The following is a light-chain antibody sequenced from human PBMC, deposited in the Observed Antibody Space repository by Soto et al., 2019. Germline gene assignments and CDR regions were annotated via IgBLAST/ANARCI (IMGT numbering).Light chain of an antibody. J-gene: IGKJ2*01. CDR3: QQYKSYPYT. CDR1: QSISSW. CDR2: DAS. V-gene: IGKV1-5*01. Sequence: DIPMTQSPSTLSASVGDRVTITCRASQSISSWLAWYQQKPGKAPNLLISDASSLESGVPSRFSGSGPGTEFTLTISNLQPDDFATYYCQQYKSYPYTFGQGTKLEIK.